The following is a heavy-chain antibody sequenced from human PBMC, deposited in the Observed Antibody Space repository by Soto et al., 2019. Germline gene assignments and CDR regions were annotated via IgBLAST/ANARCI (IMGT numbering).Heavy chain of an antibody. CDR2: ISSSSSYI. D-gene: IGHD5-12*01. V-gene: IGHV3-21*01. CDR3: ATSGYDPIIYYYYYYYMDV. J-gene: IGHJ6*03. Sequence: GGSLRLSCAASGFTFSSYSMNWVRQAPGKGLEWVSSISSSSSYIYYADSVKGRFTISRDNAKNSLYLQMNSLRAEDTAVYYCATSGYDPIIYYYYYYYMDVWGQGTTVTVPS. CDR1: GFTFSSYS.